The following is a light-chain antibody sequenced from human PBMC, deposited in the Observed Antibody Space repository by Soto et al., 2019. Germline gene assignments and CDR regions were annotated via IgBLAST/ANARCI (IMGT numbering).Light chain of an antibody. CDR3: QQYNNWPFS. CDR1: QCVSSSY. J-gene: IGKJ5*01. CDR2: GAS. Sequence: EIVRTQSPATLSVSPGGRATLSLRASQCVSSSYLTWYQQKPGQAPSILIYGASSRATGIPDRFSGTGSETDFTLTISGLQSEDSEVYFCQQYNNWPFSFGQGTRLEI. V-gene: IGKV3D-15*01.